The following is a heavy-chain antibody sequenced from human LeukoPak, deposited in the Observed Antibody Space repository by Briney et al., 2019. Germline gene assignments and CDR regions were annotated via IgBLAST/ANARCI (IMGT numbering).Heavy chain of an antibody. D-gene: IGHD1-26*01. CDR3: AKDGRAAGASLYYFDY. Sequence: GGSLRLSCAASGFTYTRYDMYWVRQAADKGLEWVASIRYDGSNEYYVDSVKGRFTISRDNSNNTLYLQMNSLRGDDTAVYYCAKDGRAAGASLYYFDYWGQGTLVTVSS. V-gene: IGHV3-30*02. CDR2: IRYDGSNE. J-gene: IGHJ4*02. CDR1: GFTYTRYD.